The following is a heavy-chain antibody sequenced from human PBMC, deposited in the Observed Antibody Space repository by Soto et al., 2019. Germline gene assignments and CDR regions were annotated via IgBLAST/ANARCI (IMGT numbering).Heavy chain of an antibody. CDR3: TKTRHSSGWYGAFDI. V-gene: IGHV3-9*01. J-gene: IGHJ3*02. D-gene: IGHD6-19*01. Sequence: EVQLVESGGGLVQAGRSLRLSCAASGFTFDDYGMHWVRQAPGKGLEWVSGINWNSGSIGYADSVKGRFIISRDNAKNSPYLQMNSLRTEDTALYYCTKTRHSSGWYGAFDIWGQGTMVTVSS. CDR2: INWNSGSI. CDR1: GFTFDDYG.